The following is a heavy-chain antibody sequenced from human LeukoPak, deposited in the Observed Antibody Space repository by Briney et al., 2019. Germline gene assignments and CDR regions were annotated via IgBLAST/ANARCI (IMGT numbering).Heavy chain of an antibody. J-gene: IGHJ4*02. V-gene: IGHV3-23*01. Sequence: GGSLRLSCAASGFTFKDYAMMWVRQAPGRGLEWVSAIRASGGLRFYADSVKGRFTISRDNSKSTLYLQMNSLRAADTAVYYCAKYGGYFFDYWGQGTLVTVSS. CDR2: IRASGGLR. CDR3: AKYGGYFFDY. D-gene: IGHD4-23*01. CDR1: GFTFKDYA.